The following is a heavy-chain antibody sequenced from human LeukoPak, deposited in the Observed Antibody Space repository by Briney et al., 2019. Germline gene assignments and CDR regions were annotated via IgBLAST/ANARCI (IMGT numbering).Heavy chain of an antibody. D-gene: IGHD3-22*01. CDR2: IIPIFGTA. Sequence: RASVKVSCKASGGTFSSYAISWVRQAPGQGLEWMGGIIPIFGTANYAQKFQGRVTITTDESTSTAYMELSSLRSEDTAVYYCARARYDSSGYYSRTLWGWGQGTLVTVSS. CDR1: GGTFSSYA. V-gene: IGHV1-69*05. CDR3: ARARYDSSGYYSRTLWG. J-gene: IGHJ4*02.